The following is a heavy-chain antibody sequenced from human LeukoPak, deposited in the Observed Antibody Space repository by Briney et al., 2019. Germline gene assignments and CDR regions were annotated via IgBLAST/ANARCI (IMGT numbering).Heavy chain of an antibody. V-gene: IGHV3-74*01. Sequence: GGSLRLSCAASGFTFSTYWMHWVRQAPGKGLLWVARINTDGSSTLYADSVKGRFTISRDNAKSTLYLQMDSLRPEDTAVYYCARVDPTGDGYNCFDSWGQGSLVTVSS. J-gene: IGHJ4*02. CDR2: INTDGSST. CDR1: GFTFSTYW. D-gene: IGHD5-24*01. CDR3: ARVDPTGDGYNCFDS.